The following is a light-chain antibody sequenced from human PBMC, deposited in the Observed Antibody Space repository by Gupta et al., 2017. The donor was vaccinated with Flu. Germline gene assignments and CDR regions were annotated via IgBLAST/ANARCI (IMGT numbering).Light chain of an antibody. J-gene: IGKJ4*01. Sequence: PSSLSVSVGDRVTITCRASQSVTNYLNWYQQKPGNAPRVLIYGASSLQSGVPSRFSGSGYGTDFTLTITSLQPEDFATYYCQQSYSAPLTFGGGTKVEIK. CDR1: QSVTNY. CDR3: QQSYSAPLT. V-gene: IGKV1-39*01. CDR2: GAS.